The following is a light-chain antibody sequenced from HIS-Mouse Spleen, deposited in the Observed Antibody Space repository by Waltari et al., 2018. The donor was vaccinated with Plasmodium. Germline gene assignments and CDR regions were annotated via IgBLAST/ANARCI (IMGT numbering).Light chain of an antibody. CDR1: QSVSSN. J-gene: IGKJ1*01. V-gene: IGKV3-15*01. CDR3: QQYNNWPRRT. CDR2: GAS. Sequence: EIMMTQSPATLSVSPGERATLSCRASQSVSSNLAWYQQKPGKAPRLLIYGASTRATGIPARFSGSGSGTEFTLTISSMQSEDFAVYDCQQYNNWPRRTFGQGTKVEIK.